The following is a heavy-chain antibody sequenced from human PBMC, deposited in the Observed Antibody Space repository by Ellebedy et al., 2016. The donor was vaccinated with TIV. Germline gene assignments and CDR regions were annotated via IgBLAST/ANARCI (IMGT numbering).Heavy chain of an antibody. D-gene: IGHD6-13*01. CDR3: AKGHGDGSTWYIYAFDV. CDR1: GFTFNSYT. J-gene: IGHJ3*01. Sequence: GESLKISCAASGFTFNSYTMNWVRQAPGKGLEWVSGVSGSGGTTYYADSVKGRFTISRDNSKKTVDLQMNSLRAEDTAVYYCAKGHGDGSTWYIYAFDVWGQGTLVTVSS. CDR2: VSGSGGTT. V-gene: IGHV3-23*01.